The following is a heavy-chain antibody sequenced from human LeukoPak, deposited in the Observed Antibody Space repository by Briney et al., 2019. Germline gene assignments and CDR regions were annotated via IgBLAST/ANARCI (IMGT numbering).Heavy chain of an antibody. CDR2: INHSGST. CDR3: ARSSWVVPAAMNWFDP. J-gene: IGHJ5*02. Sequence: SETLSLTCTVSGGSISSGGYYWSWIRQPPGKGLEWIGEINHSGSTNYNPSLKSRVTISVDTSKNQFSLKLSSVTAADTAVYYCARSSWVVPAAMNWFDPWGQGTLVTVSS. D-gene: IGHD2-2*01. CDR1: GGSISSGGYY. V-gene: IGHV4-39*07.